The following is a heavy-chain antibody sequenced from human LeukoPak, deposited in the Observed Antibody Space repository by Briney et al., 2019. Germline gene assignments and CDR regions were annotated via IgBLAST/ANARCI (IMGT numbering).Heavy chain of an antibody. CDR1: GFTFSSYD. Sequence: GGSLRLSCAASGFTFSSYDMYWVRQAPGKGLDWVAFVRYEGSQKYYADSVKGRFTLSRDNSKNTLYLQMNSLRAEDTAVFYCAKGGARLHSYYFDYWGQGTLVTVSS. J-gene: IGHJ4*02. D-gene: IGHD1-26*01. CDR3: AKGGARLHSYYFDY. CDR2: VRYEGSQK. V-gene: IGHV3-30*02.